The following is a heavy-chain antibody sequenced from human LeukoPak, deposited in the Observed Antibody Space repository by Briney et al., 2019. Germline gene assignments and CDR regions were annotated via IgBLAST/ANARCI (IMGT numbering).Heavy chain of an antibody. Sequence: GGSLRLSCAASGFTFSSYAMHWVRQAPGKGLEWVAVISYDGSNKYYADSVKGQFTISRDNSKNTLYLQMNSPRAEDTAVYYCARGDYYDSSGYSAAEYFQHWGQGTLVTVSS. J-gene: IGHJ1*01. V-gene: IGHV3-30-3*01. CDR2: ISYDGSNK. D-gene: IGHD3-22*01. CDR3: ARGDYYDSSGYSAAEYFQH. CDR1: GFTFSSYA.